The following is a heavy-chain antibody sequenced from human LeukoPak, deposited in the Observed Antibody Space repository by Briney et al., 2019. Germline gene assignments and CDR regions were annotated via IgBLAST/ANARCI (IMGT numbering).Heavy chain of an antibody. CDR3: VTGTEGWAY. J-gene: IGHJ4*01. D-gene: IGHD1-26*01. V-gene: IGHV3-13*01. CDR2: IGSAGAM. CDR1: GFTFSSSD. Sequence: QPGGSLRLSCTASGFTFSSSDMHWVRQATGKGLEWVSGIGSAGAMFYAGSVRGRFTISRENAKNSLYLQMNSLRVEDTAMYYCVTGTEGWAYWGQGALVTVSS.